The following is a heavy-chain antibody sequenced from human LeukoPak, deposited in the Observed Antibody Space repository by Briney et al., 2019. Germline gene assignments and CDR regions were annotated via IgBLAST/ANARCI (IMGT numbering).Heavy chain of an antibody. D-gene: IGHD5-18*01. CDR2: IRYDGSNK. V-gene: IGHV3-33*01. CDR3: ARGPPQYGYDLGFYYYGMDV. J-gene: IGHJ6*02. Sequence: GRSLRLSCAASGFTFSSYGMRWVRQAPGKGLEWVADIRYDGSNKYYADSVKGRFTISRDNSKNPLYLQMNSLRAEDTAVYYCARGPPQYGYDLGFYYYGMDVWGQGTTVTVSS. CDR1: GFTFSSYG.